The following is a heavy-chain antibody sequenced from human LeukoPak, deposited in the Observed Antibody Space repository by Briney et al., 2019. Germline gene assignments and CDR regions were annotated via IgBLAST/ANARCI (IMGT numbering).Heavy chain of an antibody. V-gene: IGHV5-10-1*01. D-gene: IGHD2-2*01. CDR2: IDPSDSYT. J-gene: IGHJ6*04. Sequence: GASLQISCKGSGYSFTSYWISWVRQMPGKGLEWMGRIDPSDSYTNYSPSFQGHVTISADKSISTAYLQWSSLKASDTAMYYCARHGLPALRYYYGMDVWGKGTTVTVSS. CDR1: GYSFTSYW. CDR3: ARHGLPALRYYYGMDV.